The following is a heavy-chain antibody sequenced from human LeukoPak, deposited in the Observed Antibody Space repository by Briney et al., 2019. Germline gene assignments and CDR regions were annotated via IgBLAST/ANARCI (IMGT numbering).Heavy chain of an antibody. J-gene: IGHJ6*04. Sequence: GGSLRLSCTASGFNFGDYSLSWFRQAPGVGLEWVAYIRREGYGGTTEYAASVKGRFTISRDDSKSIAYLQMNSLKTEDTGVYYCTRDHDFWRGPLDVWGKGTTVTVSS. CDR2: IRREGYGGTT. CDR3: TRDHDFWRGPLDV. D-gene: IGHD3-3*01. V-gene: IGHV3-49*03. CDR1: GFNFGDYS.